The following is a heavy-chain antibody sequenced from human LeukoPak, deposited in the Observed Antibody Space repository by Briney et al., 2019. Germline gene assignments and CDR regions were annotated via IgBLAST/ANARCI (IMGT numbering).Heavy chain of an antibody. Sequence: ASVKVSCKASGYTFTGYYIHWVRQAPGQGLEWMGWINPKSGGTNYEQKFQGRVIMTRDTSISTAYMELSRLTSDDTAVYYCARHMTTANNWFDPWGQGTLVTVSS. V-gene: IGHV1-2*02. CDR1: GYTFTGYY. J-gene: IGHJ5*02. CDR3: ARHMTTANNWFDP. CDR2: INPKSGGT. D-gene: IGHD1-1*01.